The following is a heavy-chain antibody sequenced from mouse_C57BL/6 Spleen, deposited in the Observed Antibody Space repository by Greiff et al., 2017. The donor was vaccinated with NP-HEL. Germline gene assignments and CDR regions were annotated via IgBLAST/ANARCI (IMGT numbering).Heavy chain of an antibody. CDR2: IDPNSGGT. D-gene: IGHD1-1*01. V-gene: IGHV1-72*01. CDR1: GYTFTSYW. J-gene: IGHJ1*03. Sequence: VQLQQPGAELVKPGASVKLSCKASGYTFTSYWMHWVKQRPGRGLEWIGRIDPNSGGTKYNEKFKSKATLTVDKPSSTAYMQLSSLTSEDSAVYDCAREGPYGSSSYWYFDVWGTGTTVTVSS. CDR3: AREGPYGSSSYWYFDV.